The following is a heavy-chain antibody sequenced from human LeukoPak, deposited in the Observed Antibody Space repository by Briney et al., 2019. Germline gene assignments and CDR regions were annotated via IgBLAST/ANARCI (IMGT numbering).Heavy chain of an antibody. Sequence: SETLSLTCTVCGGSISGYYWSWVRQPPGKGLEWIGYISNGGSSSYNPSLKSRGTMSVDTSKRQFSLNLTSVTAADTAVHYCAGAQRGYTHGYLGGGYFDYWGQGTLVTVSS. CDR1: GGSISGYY. CDR2: ISNGGSS. D-gene: IGHD5-18*01. J-gene: IGHJ4*02. CDR3: AGAQRGYTHGYLGGGYFDY. V-gene: IGHV4-59*12.